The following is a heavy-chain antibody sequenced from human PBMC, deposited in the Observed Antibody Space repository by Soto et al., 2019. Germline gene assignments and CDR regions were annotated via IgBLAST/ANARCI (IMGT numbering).Heavy chain of an antibody. CDR3: ARGLERPLAIRYGMDV. Sequence: QVQLVESGGGVVQPGRSLRLSCAASGFTFSSYAMHWVRQAPGKGLEWVAVISYDGSNKYYADSVKGRFTISRVNSKNTLYLEMNSLRAEDAAVYYCARGLERPLAIRYGMDVWGQGTTVTVSS. V-gene: IGHV3-30-3*01. J-gene: IGHJ6*02. CDR1: GFTFSSYA. CDR2: ISYDGSNK.